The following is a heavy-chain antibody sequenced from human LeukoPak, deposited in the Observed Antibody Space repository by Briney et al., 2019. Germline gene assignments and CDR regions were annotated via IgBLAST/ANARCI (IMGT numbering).Heavy chain of an antibody. CDR3: AKDPIAVAGGGWFDP. CDR1: RFTFSSYA. V-gene: IGHV3-23*01. D-gene: IGHD6-19*01. J-gene: IGHJ5*02. CDR2: ISGSGGST. Sequence: GGSLRLSCAASRFTFSSYAMSWVRQAPGKGLEWVSAISGSGGSTYYADSVKGRFTISRDNSKNTLYLQMNSLRAEDTAVYYCAKDPIAVAGGGWFDPWGQGTLVTVSS.